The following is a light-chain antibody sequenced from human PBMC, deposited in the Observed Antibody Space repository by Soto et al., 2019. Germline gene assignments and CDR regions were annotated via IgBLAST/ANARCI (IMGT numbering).Light chain of an antibody. CDR2: GAS. CDR1: QSVSSDY. CDR3: QQYGNSPQT. Sequence: EVVLTQSPDTLSLSPGERATLSCRASQSVSSDYLVWYQQKPGQAPRLLIYGASSRATGIPDRFSGSGSGTDFTLTISRLEPEDFAVYYCQQYGNSPQTFGQGTKVVIK. J-gene: IGKJ1*01. V-gene: IGKV3-20*01.